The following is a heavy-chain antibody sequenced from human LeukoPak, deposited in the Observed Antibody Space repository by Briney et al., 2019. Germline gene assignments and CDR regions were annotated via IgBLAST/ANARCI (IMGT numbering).Heavy chain of an antibody. V-gene: IGHV4-59*01. Sequence: SETLSLTCTVSGGSISSYYWSWIRQPPGKGLEWIGYIYYSGSTNYNPSLKSRVTISVDTSKNQFSLKLSSVTAADTAVYYCARGNYGDYGMDVWGQETTVTVSS. CDR1: GGSISSYY. CDR3: ARGNYGDYGMDV. D-gene: IGHD4-17*01. CDR2: IYYSGST. J-gene: IGHJ6*02.